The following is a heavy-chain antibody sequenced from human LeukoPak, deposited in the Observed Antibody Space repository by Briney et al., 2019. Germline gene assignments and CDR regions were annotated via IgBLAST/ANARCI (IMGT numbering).Heavy chain of an antibody. J-gene: IGHJ4*02. CDR3: AASPKPYCSGGSCYPP. D-gene: IGHD2-15*01. Sequence: GGSLRLSCAASGFTFSSYSMNWVRQAPGKGLEWVSSISSSSSYIYYADSVKGRFAISRDNAKNSLYLQMNSLRAEDTAVYYCAASPKPYCSGGSCYPPWGQGTLVTVSS. CDR2: ISSSSSYI. V-gene: IGHV3-21*01. CDR1: GFTFSSYS.